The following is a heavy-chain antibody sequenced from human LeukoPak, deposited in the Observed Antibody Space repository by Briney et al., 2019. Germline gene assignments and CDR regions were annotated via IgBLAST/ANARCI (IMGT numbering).Heavy chain of an antibody. D-gene: IGHD6-19*01. J-gene: IGHJ4*02. Sequence: GGSLRLSCAASGFTFSSYDMNWVRQAPGKGLQWVAFISYDGSKKYYADSVKGRFTISRDNSMNTLDLQMNSLRAEDTAVYYCAKLGYDSSGSPRLVDFWGQGTLVTVSS. CDR1: GFTFSSYD. V-gene: IGHV3-30*18. CDR2: ISYDGSKK. CDR3: AKLGYDSSGSPRLVDF.